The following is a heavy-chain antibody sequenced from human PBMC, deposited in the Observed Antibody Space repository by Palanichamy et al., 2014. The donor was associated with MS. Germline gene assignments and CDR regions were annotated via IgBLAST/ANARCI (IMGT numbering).Heavy chain of an antibody. CDR3: AREIGDTSLHRMDY. J-gene: IGHJ4*02. Sequence: QLQLQESGPGLVKPSETLSLTCAVSSGSITSSIYYWGWIRQPPGKGLEWIGSIYYSGSTFYNPSLKSRVTISVDTSKNQFSLGLSSVTAADTAVYYCAREIGDTSLHRMDYWGQGTLVTVSS. CDR1: SGSITSSIYY. V-gene: IGHV4-39*01. CDR2: IYYSGST. D-gene: IGHD3-16*01.